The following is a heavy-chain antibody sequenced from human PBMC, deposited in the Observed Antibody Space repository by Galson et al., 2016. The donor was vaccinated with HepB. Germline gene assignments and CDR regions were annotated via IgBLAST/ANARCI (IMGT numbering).Heavy chain of an antibody. J-gene: IGHJ6*02. CDR1: GGSLHGYY. D-gene: IGHD3-22*01. CDR2: TRPSGGT. CDR3: VRVRFYYDTLNYYGMDV. V-gene: IGHV4-34*01. Sequence: SETLSLTCAVSGGSLHGYYWSWIRQPPGKGLEWIGETRPSGGTNYNPSLKSRVTVSGDTSKNQLSLKLTSVTAADTAIYYCVRVRFYYDTLNYYGMDVGGQGTTVIFSS.